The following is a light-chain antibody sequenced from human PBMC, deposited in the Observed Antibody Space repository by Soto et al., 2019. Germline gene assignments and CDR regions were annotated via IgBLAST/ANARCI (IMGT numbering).Light chain of an antibody. CDR2: DAS. V-gene: IGKV3-11*01. J-gene: IGKJ5*01. CDR1: QSVSSY. CDR3: QQRIT. Sequence: EIVLTQSPATLSLSPWEIATLSCRASQSVSSYLAWYQQKPGQAPRLLIYDASNRATGIPARFSGSGSGTDFTLTISSLEPEDFAVYYCQQRITFGQGTRLEIK.